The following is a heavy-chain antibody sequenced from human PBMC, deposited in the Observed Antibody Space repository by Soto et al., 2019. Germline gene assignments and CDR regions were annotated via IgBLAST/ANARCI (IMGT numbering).Heavy chain of an antibody. V-gene: IGHV1-69*02. J-gene: IGHJ6*02. Sequence: ASVKVSCKASGGTFSSYTISWVRQAPGQGLEWMGRIIPILGIANYAQKFQGRVTITADKSTSTAYMEMSSLRSEDTAVYYCARGGYGSGSVPAYYYYGMDVWGQGTTVTVSS. CDR2: IIPILGIA. D-gene: IGHD3-10*01. CDR1: GGTFSSYT. CDR3: ARGGYGSGSVPAYYYYGMDV.